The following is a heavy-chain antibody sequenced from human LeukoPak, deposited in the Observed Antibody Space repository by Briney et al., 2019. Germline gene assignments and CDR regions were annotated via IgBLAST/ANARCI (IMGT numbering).Heavy chain of an antibody. J-gene: IGHJ3*02. Sequence: GGSLRLSCAASGFTFSSYSMNWVRHGPGKGLEWVSSISSSSNFIYYADSVKGRFTISRDNAKNSLYLQMNSLRAEDTAVYYCARAISDYDASDIWGQGTMVTVSS. D-gene: IGHD4-17*01. V-gene: IGHV3-21*01. CDR2: ISSSSNFI. CDR1: GFTFSSYS. CDR3: ARAISDYDASDI.